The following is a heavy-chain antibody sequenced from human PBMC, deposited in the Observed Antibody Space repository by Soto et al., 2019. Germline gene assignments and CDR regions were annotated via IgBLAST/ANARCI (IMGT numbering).Heavy chain of an antibody. Sequence: GGSLRLSCAASGFTFSSYAMSWVGQAPGKGLEWVSAISGSGGSTYYADSVKGRFTISRDNSKNTLYLQMNSLRAEDTAVYYCAKYLDSSSYYFDYWGQGTLVTVSS. CDR1: GFTFSSYA. D-gene: IGHD6-6*01. CDR3: AKYLDSSSYYFDY. V-gene: IGHV3-23*01. J-gene: IGHJ4*02. CDR2: ISGSGGST.